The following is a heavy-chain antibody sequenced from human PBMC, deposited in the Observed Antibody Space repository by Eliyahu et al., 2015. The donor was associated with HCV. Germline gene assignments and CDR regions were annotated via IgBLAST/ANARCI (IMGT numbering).Heavy chain of an antibody. CDR2: IYYSGST. D-gene: IGHD4-17*01. CDR3: ARVLGDYGDYFWFDP. J-gene: IGHJ5*02. CDR1: GGSISSGGYS. Sequence: QVQLQESGPGLVKPSQTLSLTCAVSGGSISSGGYSWXWXRQYPGKGLEWIGYIYYSGSTYYNPSLRSRVTISVDTSKNQFSLRLSSVTAADTAVYYYARVLGDYGDYFWFDPWGQGTLGHRLL. V-gene: IGHV4-31*11.